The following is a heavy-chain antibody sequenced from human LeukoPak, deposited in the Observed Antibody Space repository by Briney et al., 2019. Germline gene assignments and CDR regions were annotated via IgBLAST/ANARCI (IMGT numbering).Heavy chain of an antibody. J-gene: IGHJ4*02. CDR1: GFTFSNYA. Sequence: GGSLTLSCATSGFTFSNYAMYWVRQPPGKGREYVSFISTDGSRINYADSVKGRFTISRDNSKNTLYLQMGSLRAKEMAVYYCTRGVAISTSGWYDNFDYRGQGALVTVSS. V-gene: IGHV3-64*02. D-gene: IGHD6-13*01. CDR2: ISTDGSRI. CDR3: TRGVAISTSGWYDNFDY.